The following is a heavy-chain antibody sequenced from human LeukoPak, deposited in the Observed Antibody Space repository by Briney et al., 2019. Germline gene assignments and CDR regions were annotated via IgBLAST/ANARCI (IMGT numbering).Heavy chain of an antibody. CDR2: INWNGGST. CDR3: VRDYCGGDCYPFDY. Sequence: GGSLRLSCAASGFTYEDYGMSWVRQAPGKGLEWVSGINWNGGSTGYADSVKGRFTISSDNAKKSLYLKMNNLRGEDTALYYCVRDYCGGDCYPFDYWGQGTLVTVSS. J-gene: IGHJ4*02. V-gene: IGHV3-20*04. CDR1: GFTYEDYG. D-gene: IGHD2-21*02.